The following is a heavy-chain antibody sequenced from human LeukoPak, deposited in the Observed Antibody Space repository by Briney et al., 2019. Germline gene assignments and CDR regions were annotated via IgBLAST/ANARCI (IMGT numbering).Heavy chain of an antibody. V-gene: IGHV4-4*07. D-gene: IGHD5-12*01. J-gene: IGHJ5*02. CDR2: MYTGGST. Sequence: SETLSLTCTVSGGSLSNYYWSWIRQPAGKGLEWIGRMYTGGSTDYNPSLKSRVTMSIDTSKKQFSLKLSSVTAADTAVYYCARGSVATGAPWGQGALVTVSS. CDR1: GGSLSNYY. CDR3: ARGSVATGAP.